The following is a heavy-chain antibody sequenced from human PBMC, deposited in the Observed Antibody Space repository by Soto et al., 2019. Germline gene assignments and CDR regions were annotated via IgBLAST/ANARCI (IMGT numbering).Heavy chain of an antibody. Sequence: ASETLSLTCAVYGGSFIGYYWNWIRQPPGKGLEWIGQINHNGRTNDNPSLKSRDTISIQTSNNQFSLKLSSLMATDTAVYYCARAAPRDSSGLYFDFWGPGGLVT. V-gene: IGHV4-34*01. CDR1: GGSFIGYY. CDR3: ARAAPRDSSGLYFDF. J-gene: IGHJ4*02. CDR2: INHNGRT. D-gene: IGHD3-22*01.